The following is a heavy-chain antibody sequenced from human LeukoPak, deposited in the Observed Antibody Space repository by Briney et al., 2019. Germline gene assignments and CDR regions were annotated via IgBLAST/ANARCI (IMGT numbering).Heavy chain of an antibody. D-gene: IGHD3-16*02. V-gene: IGHV1-69*06. CDR3: ASPRAMITFGGVIVPDAFDI. CDR1: GGTFSSYA. CDR2: IIPIFGTA. J-gene: IGHJ3*02. Sequence: ASVKVSCKASGGTFSSYAISWVRQAPGQGLEWMGGIIPIFGTANYAQKFQGRVTITADKSTSTAYMELSSLRSEDTAVYYCASPRAMITFGGVIVPDAFDIWGQGTMVTVSS.